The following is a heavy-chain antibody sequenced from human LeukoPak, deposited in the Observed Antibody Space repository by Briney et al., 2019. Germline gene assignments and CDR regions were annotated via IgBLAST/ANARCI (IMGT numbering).Heavy chain of an antibody. CDR2: ISSSSSTI. CDR3: ARHRVLGSTSCPWCSLRVYIWFDP. CDR1: GFTFSRYS. V-gene: IGHV3-48*01. Sequence: GGSLRLSCAASGFTFSRYSMNWVSQAPGKGLEWVSYISSSSSTIYYADSVKGRFTISRDNAKKSLYLQMNSLRAEDTAVYYCARHRVLGSTSCPWCSLRVYIWFDPWGQGTLVTVSS. D-gene: IGHD2-2*01. J-gene: IGHJ5*02.